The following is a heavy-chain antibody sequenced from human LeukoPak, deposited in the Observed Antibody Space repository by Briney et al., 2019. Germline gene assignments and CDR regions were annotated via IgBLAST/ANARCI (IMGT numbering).Heavy chain of an antibody. J-gene: IGHJ4*02. CDR1: GFTFSDYY. CDR3: ANTEYQRLGTDY. V-gene: IGHV3-11*04. D-gene: IGHD2-2*01. CDR2: INGDSSTI. Sequence: GGSLRLSCAASGFTFSDYYMSWLRQAPGEGLEWVSYINGDSSTIYYADSVKGRFTISRDNAKKSLYLQMNSLRTEDTAVYYCANTEYQRLGTDYWGQGTLVTVSS.